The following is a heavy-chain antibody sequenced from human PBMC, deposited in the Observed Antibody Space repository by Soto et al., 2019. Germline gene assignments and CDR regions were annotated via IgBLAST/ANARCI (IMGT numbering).Heavy chain of an antibody. J-gene: IGHJ6*03. CDR2: ISSRSSYI. V-gene: IGHV3-21*01. CDR3: GREGGLGGYDYYYYYYMDV. CDR1: GFIFSSYS. D-gene: IGHD5-12*01. Sequence: GGSLRLSCAASGFIFSSYSMNWVRQAPGKGLEWVSSISSRSSYIYYADSVKGRFTMSRDNAKNSLYLQMNSLRAEDTAVYYCGREGGLGGYDYYYYYYMDVWGKGTTVTVSS.